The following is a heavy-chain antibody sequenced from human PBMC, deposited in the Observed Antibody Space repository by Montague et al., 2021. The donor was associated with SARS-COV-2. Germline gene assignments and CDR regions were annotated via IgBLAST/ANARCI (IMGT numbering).Heavy chain of an antibody. V-gene: IGHV4-34*01. CDR1: GASFSGYH. J-gene: IGHJ5*02. D-gene: IGHD2-2*01. CDR3: AKGSHGYETRGLRTEWFDP. CDR2: VMHSGKT. Sequence: SETLSLTCAVYGASFSGYHWTWIRQSPGRGLEWIGEVMHSGKTSYNPSLQSRLTMSVDTYKKPFSLSLSSATASDTALYFCAKGSHGYETRGLRTEWFDPWGQGTLVTVSS.